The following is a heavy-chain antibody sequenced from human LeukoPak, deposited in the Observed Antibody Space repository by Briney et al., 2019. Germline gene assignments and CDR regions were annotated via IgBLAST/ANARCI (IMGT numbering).Heavy chain of an antibody. CDR2: ISGSGGST. V-gene: IGHV3-23*01. Sequence: GGSLRLSCAASGFTFSSYAMSWVRQAPGKGLGWVSAISGSGGSTYYADSVKGRFTISRDNSKNTLYLQMNSLRAEDTAVYYCAKDPDYYYYGMDVWGQGTTVTVSS. CDR1: GFTFSSYA. J-gene: IGHJ6*02. CDR3: AKDPDYYYYGMDV.